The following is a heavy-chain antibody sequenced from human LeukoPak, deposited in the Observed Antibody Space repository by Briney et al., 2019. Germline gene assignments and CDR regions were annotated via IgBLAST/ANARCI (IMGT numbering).Heavy chain of an antibody. CDR1: GGSISSYY. J-gene: IGHJ3*02. CDR2: IYYSGST. CDR3: ARLDDYVWGSYRSIRAFDI. Sequence: SETLSLTRTVSGGSISSYYWSWIRQPPGKGLEWIGYIYYSGSTNYNPSLKSRVTISVDTSKNQFSLKLSSVTAADTAVYYCARLDDYVWGSYRSIRAFDIWGQGTMVTVSS. D-gene: IGHD3-16*02. V-gene: IGHV4-59*08.